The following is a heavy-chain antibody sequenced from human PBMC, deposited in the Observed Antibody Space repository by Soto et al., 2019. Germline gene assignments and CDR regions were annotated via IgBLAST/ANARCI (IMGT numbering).Heavy chain of an antibody. CDR3: AKPPGYSNGEFDS. CDR2: ITAYNGNT. D-gene: IGHD5-18*01. J-gene: IGHJ4*02. V-gene: IGHV1-18*01. Sequence: QVQLVQSGAEVKKPGASVKVSCKASGYTFTSYGISWVRQAPGQGLEWMGWITAYNGNTNYAQKHQGRVTMTTDTSTSTAYVELRSLRSDDTAVYYCAKPPGYSNGEFDSWGQGTLVTVS. CDR1: GYTFTSYG.